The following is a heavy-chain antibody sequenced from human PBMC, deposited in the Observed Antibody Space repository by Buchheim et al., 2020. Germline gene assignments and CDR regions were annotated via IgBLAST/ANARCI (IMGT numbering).Heavy chain of an antibody. D-gene: IGHD6-25*01. Sequence: EVQLVESGGGLVRPGGSLRLSCAASGFIFSAYEMNWVRQAPGKGLEWVSYFGSSGSTIYYADSVQGRFTISRDNAKNSLYLQMNSLRAEDTAVYYCARAIIAASFDYWGQRTL. V-gene: IGHV3-48*03. CDR2: FGSSGSTI. J-gene: IGHJ4*02. CDR1: GFIFSAYE. CDR3: ARAIIAASFDY.